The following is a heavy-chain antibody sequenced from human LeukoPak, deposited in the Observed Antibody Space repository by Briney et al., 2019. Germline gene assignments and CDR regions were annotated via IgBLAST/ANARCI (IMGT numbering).Heavy chain of an antibody. CDR3: ARDLYDSSGYYYDY. Sequence: GGSLRLSCAASGFTVSSNYMSWVRQAPGKGLEWVSVIYSGGSTYYADSVKGRFTISRDNSKNTLYLQMNSLRAEDTAVYYCARDLYDSSGYYYDYWGQGTLVTVSS. CDR1: GFTVSSNY. D-gene: IGHD3-22*01. CDR2: IYSGGST. J-gene: IGHJ4*02. V-gene: IGHV3-66*01.